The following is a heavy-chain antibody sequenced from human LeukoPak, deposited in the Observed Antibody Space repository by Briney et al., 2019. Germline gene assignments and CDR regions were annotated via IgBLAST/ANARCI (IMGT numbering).Heavy chain of an antibody. CDR3: ARVRGGPIRGAAFGY. CDR1: GYTFTGYY. J-gene: IGHJ4*02. D-gene: IGHD2-15*01. Sequence: ASVKVSCKASGYTFTGYYMHWVRQAPGQELEWMGIINPSGGSTSYAQKFQGRVTMTRDTSTSTVYMELSSLRSEDTAVYYCARVRGGPIRGAAFGYWGQGTLVTVSS. CDR2: INPSGGST. V-gene: IGHV1-46*01.